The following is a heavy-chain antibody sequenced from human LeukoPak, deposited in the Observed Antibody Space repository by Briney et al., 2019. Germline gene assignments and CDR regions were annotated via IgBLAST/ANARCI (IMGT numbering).Heavy chain of an antibody. D-gene: IGHD3-22*01. CDR1: GFTFSSYW. V-gene: IGHV3-7*01. Sequence: GGSLRLSCAAPGFTFSSYWMSWVRQAPGKGLEWVANIKQDGSEKYYVDSVKGRFTISRDNAKNSLYLQMNSLRAEDTAVYYCARDRQASGANYYDSSGYSDYWGQGTLVTVSS. CDR2: IKQDGSEK. CDR3: ARDRQASGANYYDSSGYSDY. J-gene: IGHJ4*02.